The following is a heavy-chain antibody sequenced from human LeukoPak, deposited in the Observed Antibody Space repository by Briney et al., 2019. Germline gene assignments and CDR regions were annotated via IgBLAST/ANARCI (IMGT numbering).Heavy chain of an antibody. D-gene: IGHD4-23*01. V-gene: IGHV1-18*01. CDR1: GGTFSSYA. CDR3: AREGGWAYSDYGGIHY. J-gene: IGHJ4*02. Sequence: ASVKVSCKASGGTFSSYAISWVRQAPGQGLEWMGWISTYNGDTKYAENLQGRVTMTTDTSTSTANMELRSLRSDDTAVYYCAREGGWAYSDYGGIHYWGQGTLVTVSS. CDR2: ISTYNGDT.